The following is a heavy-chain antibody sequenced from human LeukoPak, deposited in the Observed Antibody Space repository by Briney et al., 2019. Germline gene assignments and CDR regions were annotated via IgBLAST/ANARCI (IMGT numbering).Heavy chain of an antibody. CDR2: IYTSGST. CDR1: GGSISSYY. CDR3: ARDKKVRAYDGMDV. V-gene: IGHV4-4*07. D-gene: IGHD3-10*01. J-gene: IGHJ6*02. Sequence: PSETLSLTCTVSGGSISSYYWSWIRQPAGKGLEWIGRIYTSGSTNYNPSLKSRVTMSVDTSKNQFSLKLGSVTAADTAVYYCARDKKVRAYDGMDVWGQGTTVTVSS.